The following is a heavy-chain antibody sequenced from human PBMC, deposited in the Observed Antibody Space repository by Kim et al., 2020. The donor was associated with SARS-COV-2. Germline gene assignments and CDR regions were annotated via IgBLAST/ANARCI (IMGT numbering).Heavy chain of an antibody. Sequence: SVKGRFTISRDNSKNTLYLQMNSLRAEDTAVYYCAKGVYNSYYYYGMDVWGQGTTVTVSS. V-gene: IGHV3-23*01. CDR3: AKGVYNSYYYYGMDV. J-gene: IGHJ6*02. D-gene: IGHD3-10*01.